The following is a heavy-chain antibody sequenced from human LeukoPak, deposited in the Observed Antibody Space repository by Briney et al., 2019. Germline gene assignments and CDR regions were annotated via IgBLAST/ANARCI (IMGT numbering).Heavy chain of an antibody. Sequence: GGSLRLSRAASGFTFSSYGMHWVRQAPGKGLEWVAVIWYDGSNKYYADSVKGRFTISRDNSKNTLYLQMNSLRAEDTAVYFCAREEGNHYFDYWGQGTLVTVSS. CDR2: IWYDGSNK. CDR3: AREEGNHYFDY. CDR1: GFTFSSYG. V-gene: IGHV3-33*01. J-gene: IGHJ4*02.